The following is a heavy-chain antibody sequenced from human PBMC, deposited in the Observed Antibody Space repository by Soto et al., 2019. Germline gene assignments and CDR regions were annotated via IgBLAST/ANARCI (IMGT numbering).Heavy chain of an antibody. V-gene: IGHV5-51*01. J-gene: IGHJ2*01. CDR3: ARHDILTGYYRGWYFDL. CDR1: GYRLTSYW. D-gene: IGHD3-9*01. Sequence: GESLKISCKGSGYRLTSYWIGWVRQMPGQGLEWMGIIYPGDSDTRYSPSFQGQVTISADKSISTAYLQWSSLKASDTAMYYCARHDILTGYYRGWYFDLWGRGTLVTVSS. CDR2: IYPGDSDT.